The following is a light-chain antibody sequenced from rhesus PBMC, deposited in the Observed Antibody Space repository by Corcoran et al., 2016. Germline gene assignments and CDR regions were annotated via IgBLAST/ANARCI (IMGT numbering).Light chain of an antibody. CDR2: GAS. CDR3: LQHSNWPYS. Sequence: EIVMTQSPATLSLSPGERAALSCRASQSVSSSLAWYQQKPGQAPRHLIYGASRSATGIPDRFSCSGSGTNVTLTISSLEPEDVEVYYCLQHSNWPYSFGQGTKVEIK. CDR1: QSVSSS. J-gene: IGKJ2*01. V-gene: IGKV3-24*01.